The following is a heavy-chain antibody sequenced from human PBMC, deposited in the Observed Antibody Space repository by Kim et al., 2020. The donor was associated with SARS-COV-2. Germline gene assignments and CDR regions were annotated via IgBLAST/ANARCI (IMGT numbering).Heavy chain of an antibody. CDR2: INHSGST. Sequence: SETLSLTCAVYGGSFSGYYWSWIRQPPGKGLEWIGEINHSGSTNYNPSLKSRVTISVDTSKNQFSLKLSSVTAADTAVYYCARGPRGRWLQSLRPDYWG. J-gene: IGHJ4*01. CDR3: ARGPRGRWLQSLRPDY. CDR1: GGSFSGYY. D-gene: IGHD1-26*01. V-gene: IGHV4-34*01.